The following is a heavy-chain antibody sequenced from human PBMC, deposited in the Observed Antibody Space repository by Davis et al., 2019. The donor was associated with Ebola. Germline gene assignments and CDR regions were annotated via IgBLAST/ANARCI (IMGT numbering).Heavy chain of an antibody. CDR1: GGSISNYY. CDR3: ARRSHNYDILTGYYHAGFDY. J-gene: IGHJ4*02. D-gene: IGHD3-9*01. Sequence: SETLSLTCSVSGGSISNYYWSWIRQPPGKGLEWIGYISYSGNTNYNPSLKSRVTISVDTSKNQFSLKLSSVTAADTAVYYCARRSHNYDILTGYYHAGFDYWGQGTLVTVSS. V-gene: IGHV4-59*01. CDR2: ISYSGNT.